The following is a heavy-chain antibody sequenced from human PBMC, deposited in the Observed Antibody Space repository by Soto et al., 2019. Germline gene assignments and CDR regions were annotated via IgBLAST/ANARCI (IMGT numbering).Heavy chain of an antibody. CDR1: VFPVHSYA. Sequence: LRLSCASSVFPVHSYAINWVRQAPGKGLAWVSAIGTDGNTYYANSVKGRFTISRDNSRTTLYLQMNSLRVEDTALYYCVRKYPGTRPFDYWGQGTLVTVSS. J-gene: IGHJ4*01. CDR2: IGTDGNT. V-gene: IGHV3-23*01. D-gene: IGHD2-2*01. CDR3: VRKYPGTRPFDY.